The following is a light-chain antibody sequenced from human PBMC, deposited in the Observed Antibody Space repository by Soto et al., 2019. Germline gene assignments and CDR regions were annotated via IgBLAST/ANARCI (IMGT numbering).Light chain of an antibody. V-gene: IGLV1-40*01. J-gene: IGLJ2*01. CDR3: QSYDNRLSGSVV. CDR2: GNS. CDR1: SSNIGANYD. Sequence: QSVLTRPPSVSWAPGQRVTISCTGSSSNIGANYDVHWYQQLPGTAPKLIIYGNSNRPSGVPDRFSGSRSGTSASLAITGLQAEDAADYYCQSYDNRLSGSVVFGGGTKVTVL.